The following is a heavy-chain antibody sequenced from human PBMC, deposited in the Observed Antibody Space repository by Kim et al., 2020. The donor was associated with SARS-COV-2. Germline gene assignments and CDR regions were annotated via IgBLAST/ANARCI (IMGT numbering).Heavy chain of an antibody. V-gene: IGHV3-33*01. Sequence: YADAVKGRFTISRDNSKTTMYLQMNSLSAEETAVYYCAREGRAAAGTLKSWGQGTLVTVSS. J-gene: IGHJ4*02. D-gene: IGHD6-13*01. CDR3: AREGRAAAGTLKS.